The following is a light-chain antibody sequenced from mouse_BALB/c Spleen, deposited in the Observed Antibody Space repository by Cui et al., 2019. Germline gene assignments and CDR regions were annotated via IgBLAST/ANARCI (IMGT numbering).Light chain of an antibody. Sequence: ETTVTQSPASLSVATGEKVTIRCITGTDIDDDMNWYQQKPGEPPKLLISGGNTLRPGVPSRFSSSGYGTDFVFTIDNTLSEDVADYYCLQSDSMPYTFGGGTKLEIK. J-gene: IGKJ2*01. V-gene: IGKV17-127*01. CDR3: LQSDSMPYT. CDR1: TDIDDD. CDR2: GGN.